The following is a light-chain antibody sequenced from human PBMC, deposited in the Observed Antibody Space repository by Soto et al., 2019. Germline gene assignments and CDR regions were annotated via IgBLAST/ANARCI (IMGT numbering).Light chain of an antibody. V-gene: IGKV3-11*01. CDR2: DAS. CDR3: QQRNTWPPIT. CDR1: QSVRTY. J-gene: IGKJ5*01. Sequence: EIVLTQSPVTLSLSPGERATLSCRASQSVRTYLAWYQVKPGQAPRLLIYDASRRASDVPARFSGSGSGTDCTLTISSLEPEDFALYYCQQRNTWPPITFGQGTRLEIK.